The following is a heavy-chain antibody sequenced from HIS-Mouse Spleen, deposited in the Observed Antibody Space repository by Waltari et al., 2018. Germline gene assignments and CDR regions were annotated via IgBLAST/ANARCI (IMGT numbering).Heavy chain of an antibody. J-gene: IGHJ5*02. D-gene: IGHD4-17*01. CDR1: GYTFTSYG. V-gene: IGHV1-18*01. CDR3: ARALLSVYGDLHWFDP. Sequence: QVQLVQSGAEVKKPGASVKVSCKASGYTFTSYGLSWVPQAPGQGLEWMGWISAYNGNTNYAQKLQGRVTMTTDTSTSTAYMELRSLRSDDTAVYYCARALLSVYGDLHWFDPWGQGTLVTVSS. CDR2: ISAYNGNT.